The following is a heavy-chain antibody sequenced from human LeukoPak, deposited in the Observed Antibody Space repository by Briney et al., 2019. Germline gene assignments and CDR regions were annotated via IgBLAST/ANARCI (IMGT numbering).Heavy chain of an antibody. V-gene: IGHV3-23*01. CDR3: ARRVVLTHYYYFDY. J-gene: IGHJ4*02. D-gene: IGHD3-9*01. CDR1: GFTFSSYA. CDR2: ITGSGGNT. Sequence: GGSLRLSCAAPGFTFSSYAMSWVRQAPGKGLEWVSAITGSGGNTYYADSVKGRFTISRDNSKNTLYLQMNSLGVEDTAVYYCARRVVLTHYYYFDYWGQGTLVIVSS.